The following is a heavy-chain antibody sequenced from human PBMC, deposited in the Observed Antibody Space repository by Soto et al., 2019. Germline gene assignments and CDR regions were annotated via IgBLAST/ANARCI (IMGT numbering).Heavy chain of an antibody. CDR3: ARDDSSGWFDAFDI. CDR1: GYTLTNYA. Sequence: ASVKVSCKPSGYTLTNYAIHWVRQAAGQRLEWLGWIDPGSGNARYSQKFQDRITLSRDISASTFYMDLRSLRSDDTAVYYCARDDSSGWFDAFDIWGQGTMVTVSS. CDR2: IDPGSGNA. J-gene: IGHJ3*02. V-gene: IGHV1-3*01. D-gene: IGHD6-19*01.